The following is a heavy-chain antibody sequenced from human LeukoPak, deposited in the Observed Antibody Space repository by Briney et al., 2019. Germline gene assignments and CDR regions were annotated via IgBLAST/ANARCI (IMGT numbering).Heavy chain of an antibody. J-gene: IGHJ4*02. CDR2: IWYDGSNT. D-gene: IGHD1-26*01. V-gene: IGHV3-33*08. Sequence: GGSLRLSCAASGFTFSIYGMHWVRQAPGKGLEWVAVIWYDGSNTYYTDSVKGRFTISRDNSKNTLYLQMNSLRAEDTGVYYCARGDGGSYSAYFDYWGQGTLVTVSS. CDR3: ARGDGGSYSAYFDY. CDR1: GFTFSIYG.